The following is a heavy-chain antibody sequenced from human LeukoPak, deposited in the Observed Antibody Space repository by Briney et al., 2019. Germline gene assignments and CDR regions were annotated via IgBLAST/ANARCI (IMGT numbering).Heavy chain of an antibody. V-gene: IGHV4-59*01. D-gene: IGHD3-22*01. CDR1: GGSISSYY. Sequence: PSEALSLTCTVSGGSISSYYWSWTRQPPGKGLEWIGYIYYSGSTNYNPSLKSRVTISVDTSKNQFSLKLSSVTAADTAVYYCARDGSSGYYYHFDYWGQGTLVTVSS. CDR3: ARDGSSGYYYHFDY. CDR2: IYYSGST. J-gene: IGHJ4*02.